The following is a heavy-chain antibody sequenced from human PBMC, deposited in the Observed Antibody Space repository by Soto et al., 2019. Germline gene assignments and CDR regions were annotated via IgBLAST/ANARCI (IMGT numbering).Heavy chain of an antibody. CDR2: INHSGIT. J-gene: IGHJ4*02. Sequence: SETLSLTCAVYGGSFSDYYWSWIRQPPGKGLEWIGEINHSGITNYSPSLKSRVTMSVDTSKNQFSLKLTSVTAADTALYYCARNFGYSSTVDYWGQGTLVTVSS. CDR1: GGSFSDYY. CDR3: ARNFGYSSTVDY. V-gene: IGHV4-34*01. D-gene: IGHD6-13*01.